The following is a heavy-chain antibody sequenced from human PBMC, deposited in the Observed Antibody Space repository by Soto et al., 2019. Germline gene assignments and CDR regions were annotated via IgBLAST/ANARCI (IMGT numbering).Heavy chain of an antibody. D-gene: IGHD2-15*01. CDR3: AKDLDVVMVLSATRGLDV. J-gene: IGHJ6*02. Sequence: PGGSLRVSCVASGFTFSNFGMHWVRQAPGKGLEWVAGISYDGRSESYVDSVRGRFTLSRDNSKNTLSLQMISLRPEDTGVYYCAKDLDVVMVLSATRGLDVWGQGTTVTVSS. CDR1: GFTFSNFG. CDR2: ISYDGRSE. V-gene: IGHV3-30*18.